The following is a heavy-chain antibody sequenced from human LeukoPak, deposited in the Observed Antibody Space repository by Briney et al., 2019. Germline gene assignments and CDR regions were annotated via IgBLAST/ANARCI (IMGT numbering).Heavy chain of an antibody. CDR3: ARAAKTPYCGGDCYHSDGDY. D-gene: IGHD2-21*02. V-gene: IGHV1-18*01. CDR1: GYTFTIYG. J-gene: IGHJ4*02. Sequence: VASVTVSCKASGYTFTIYGISWVRQAPGQGLEWMGWISAYNGNTNYAQKLQGRVTMTTDTSTSTAYMELSSLRSDDTAVYYCARAAKTPYCGGDCYHSDGDYWGQGTLVTVSS. CDR2: ISAYNGNT.